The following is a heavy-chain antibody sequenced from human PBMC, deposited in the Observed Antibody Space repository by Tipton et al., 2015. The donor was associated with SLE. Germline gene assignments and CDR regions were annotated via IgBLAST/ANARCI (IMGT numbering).Heavy chain of an antibody. CDR1: GGSISSHY. CDR3: ARGWIQLWGHDAFDI. CDR2: IYYSGST. D-gene: IGHD5-18*01. Sequence: TLSLTCTVSGGSISSHYWSWIRQPPGKGLEWIGYIYYSGSTNCNPSLKSRVTISVDTSKNQFSLKLSSVTAADTAVYYCARGWIQLWGHDAFDIWGQGTMVTVSS. V-gene: IGHV4-59*11. J-gene: IGHJ3*02.